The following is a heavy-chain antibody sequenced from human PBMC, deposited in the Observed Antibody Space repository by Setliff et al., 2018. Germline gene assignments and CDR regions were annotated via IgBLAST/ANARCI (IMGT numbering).Heavy chain of an antibody. CDR1: GGNFRTYG. Sequence: SVKVSCKASGGNFRTYGINWVRQARGQGPEWMGGITPMFGPAKYAQKLQGRVTMTTDTSTSTAYMELRSLRSDDTAVYYCARSGSGVHYYYMDVWGKGTTVTVSS. CDR3: ARSGSGVHYYYMDV. CDR2: ITPMFGPA. D-gene: IGHD7-27*01. J-gene: IGHJ6*03. V-gene: IGHV1-69*05.